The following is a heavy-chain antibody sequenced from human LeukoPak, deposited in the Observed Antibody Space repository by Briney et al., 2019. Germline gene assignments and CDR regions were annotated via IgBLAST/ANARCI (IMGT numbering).Heavy chain of an antibody. CDR3: ARSGGLGATIYPNWFDL. J-gene: IGHJ5*02. CDR2: IGSGSSLI. CDR1: GFNFPINW. V-gene: IGHV3-48*02. D-gene: IGHD1-26*01. Sequence: GGSLRLSCAASGFNFPINWMSWVRQAPGKGLEWVSFIGSGSSLIYYADSVKGRFTISRDDAKNSLFLQMNSLRDEDTAVFYCARSGGLGATIYPNWFDLWGQGTLVIVSS.